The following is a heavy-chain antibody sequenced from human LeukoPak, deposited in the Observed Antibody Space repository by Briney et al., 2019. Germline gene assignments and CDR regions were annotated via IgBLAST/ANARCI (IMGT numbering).Heavy chain of an antibody. J-gene: IGHJ3*02. CDR1: GYTFTGYY. CDR3: ARDQGWNVGDAFDI. D-gene: IGHD1-1*01. V-gene: IGHV1-2*02. CDR2: INPNSGGT. Sequence: ASVKVSCKASGYTFTGYYMHWVRQAPGQGLEWMGWINPNSGGTNYAQKFQGRVTMTRDTSISTAYMELSRLRSDDTAVYYCARDQGWNVGDAFDIWGQGTMVTVSS.